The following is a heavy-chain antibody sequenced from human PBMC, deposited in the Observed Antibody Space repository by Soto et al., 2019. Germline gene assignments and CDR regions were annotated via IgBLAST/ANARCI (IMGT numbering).Heavy chain of an antibody. Sequence: SETLSLTRTVSGGSIRSYYWSWIRQPPGKGLEWIGYIYYSGSTNYNPSLKSRVTISVDTSKNQFSLKLSSVTAADTAVYYCVGCSGGTCYTAHWGQGTPVTVSS. V-gene: IGHV4-59*08. CDR2: IYYSGST. CDR3: VGCSGGTCYTAH. D-gene: IGHD2-15*01. J-gene: IGHJ4*02. CDR1: GGSIRSYY.